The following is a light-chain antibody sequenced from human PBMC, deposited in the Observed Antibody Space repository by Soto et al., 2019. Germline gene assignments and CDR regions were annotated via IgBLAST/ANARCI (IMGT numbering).Light chain of an antibody. J-gene: IGKJ1*01. Sequence: EIVMTQSPATLSVSPGERATLSCRASQSVSSNLDWYQQKPGQAPRLVIYGASTRATGIPARFSGSESGTEFTLTISSLQSEDFAVYYCQQYDDWPGTFGQGTKVQI. CDR1: QSVSSN. CDR3: QQYDDWPGT. CDR2: GAS. V-gene: IGKV3-15*01.